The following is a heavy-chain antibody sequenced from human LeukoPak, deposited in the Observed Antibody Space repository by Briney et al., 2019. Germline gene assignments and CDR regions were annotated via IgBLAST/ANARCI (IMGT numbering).Heavy chain of an antibody. CDR1: GGSFSGYY. CDR2: INHSGST. V-gene: IGHV4-34*01. J-gene: IGHJ5*02. D-gene: IGHD2-15*01. Sequence: SETLSLTCAVYGGSFSGYYWSWIRQPPGKGLEWIGEINHSGSTNYNPSLKSRVTISVDTSKNQFSLKLSSVTAADTAVYYCARAGVGYCSGGSCRRLFDPCGQGTLVTVSS. CDR3: ARAGVGYCSGGSCRRLFDP.